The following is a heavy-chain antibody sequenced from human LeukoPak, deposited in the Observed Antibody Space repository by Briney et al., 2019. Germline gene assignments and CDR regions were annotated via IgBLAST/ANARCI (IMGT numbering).Heavy chain of an antibody. V-gene: IGHV4-4*02. CDR2: IYHSGST. Sequence: SETLSLTCAVSGGSISSSNWWSWVRQPPGKGLEWIGEIYHSGSTNYNPSLKSRVTISVDKSKNQFSLKLSSVTAADTAVYYCGRRQQLARRIYYYYYMDVWGKGTTVTVSS. CDR3: GRRQQLARRIYYYYYMDV. J-gene: IGHJ6*03. CDR1: GGSISSSNW. D-gene: IGHD6-13*01.